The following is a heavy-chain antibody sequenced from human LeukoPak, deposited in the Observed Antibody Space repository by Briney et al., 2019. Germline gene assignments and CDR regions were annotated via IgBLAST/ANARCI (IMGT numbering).Heavy chain of an antibody. V-gene: IGHV1-18*01. Sequence: ASVKVSCKASGYTFTSYGISWVRQAPGQGLEWMGWISAYNGNTNYAQKFQGRVTMTRDTSISTAYMELSRLRSDDTAVYYCAVGAGYYGSGSYYKHNWFDPWGQGTLVTVSS. CDR1: GYTFTSYG. CDR2: ISAYNGNT. J-gene: IGHJ5*02. CDR3: AVGAGYYGSGSYYKHNWFDP. D-gene: IGHD3-10*01.